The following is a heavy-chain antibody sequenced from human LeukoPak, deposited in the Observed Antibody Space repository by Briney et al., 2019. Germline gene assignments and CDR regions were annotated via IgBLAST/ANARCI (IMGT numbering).Heavy chain of an antibody. CDR1: GFTFSSYG. D-gene: IGHD3-22*01. Sequence: EGSLRLSCAASGFTFSSYGMHWVRQAPGKGLEWVAVIWYDGSNKYYADSVKGRFTISRDNSKNTLYLQMNSLRAEDTAVYYCARDLGNYDSSGLDYWGQGTLVTVSS. CDR2: IWYDGSNK. CDR3: ARDLGNYDSSGLDY. V-gene: IGHV3-33*01. J-gene: IGHJ4*02.